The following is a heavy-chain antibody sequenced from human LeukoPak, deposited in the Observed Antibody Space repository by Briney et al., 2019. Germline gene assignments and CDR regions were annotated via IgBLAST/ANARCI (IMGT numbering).Heavy chain of an antibody. V-gene: IGHV4-59*01. Sequence: SETLSLTCTVSGGSISSYYWSWIRQPPGKGLEWIGYIYYSGSTNFNPSLKSRATISVDTSKNQFSLKLSSVTAADTAVYYCAREILLGYCSSTSCLRWFDPWGQGTLVTVSS. CDR2: IYYSGST. D-gene: IGHD2-2*01. CDR1: GGSISSYY. J-gene: IGHJ5*02. CDR3: AREILLGYCSSTSCLRWFDP.